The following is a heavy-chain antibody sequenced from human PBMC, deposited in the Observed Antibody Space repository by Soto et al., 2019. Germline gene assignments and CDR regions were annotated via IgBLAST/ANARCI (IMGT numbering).Heavy chain of an antibody. CDR3: ARRLRFFAWLLSTYYFDY. D-gene: IGHD3-9*01. CDR1: GGSISSSSYY. J-gene: IGHJ4*02. CDR2: IYYSGST. V-gene: IGHV4-39*01. Sequence: SETLSLTCTVSGGSISSSSYYWGWIRQPPGKGLEWIGSIYYSGSTYYNPSLKSRVTISVDTSKNQFSLKLSSVTAADTAVYYCARRLRFFAWLLSTYYFDYGGKETRVTVSS.